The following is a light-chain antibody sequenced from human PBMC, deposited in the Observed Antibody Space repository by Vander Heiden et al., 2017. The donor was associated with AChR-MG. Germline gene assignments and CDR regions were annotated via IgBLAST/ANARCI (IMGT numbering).Light chain of an antibody. V-gene: IGLV2-14*03. CDR3: SSYTSSSTLNWV. CDR2: DVS. Sequence: SALTPPASVSGSPGQSTTISCTGTSSDVGGYNYVSWYQQHPGKAPKLMIYDVSNRPSGVSNRFSGSKSGNTASLTISGLQAEDEADYYCSSYTSSSTLNWVFGGGTKLTVL. J-gene: IGLJ3*02. CDR1: SSDVGGYNY.